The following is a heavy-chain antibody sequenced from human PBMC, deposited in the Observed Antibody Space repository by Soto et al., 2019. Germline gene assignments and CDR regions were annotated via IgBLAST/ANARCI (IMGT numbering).Heavy chain of an antibody. CDR1: GYTFTGYY. D-gene: IGHD4-17*01. CDR2: INPNSGGT. J-gene: IGHJ3*02. V-gene: IGHV1-2*02. CDR3: ARDESTTVGNAFDI. Sequence: ASVKVSCKASGYTFTGYYMHWVRQAPGQGLEWMGWINPNSGGTNYAQKFQGRVTMTRDTSISTAYMELRSLRSDDTAVYYCARDESTTVGNAFDIWGQGTMVTVSS.